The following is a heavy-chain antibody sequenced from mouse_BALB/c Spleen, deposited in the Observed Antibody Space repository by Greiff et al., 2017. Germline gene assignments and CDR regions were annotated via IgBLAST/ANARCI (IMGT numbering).Heavy chain of an antibody. CDR2: ISTYYGDA. CDR1: GYTFTDYA. Sequence: VQVVESGAELVRPGVSVKISCKGSGYTFTDYAMHWVKQSHAKSLEWIGVISTYYGDASYNQKFKGKATMTVDKSSSTAYMELARLTSEDSAIYYCARRGRYEDYYAMDYWGQGTSVTVSS. D-gene: IGHD2-14*01. CDR3: ARRGRYEDYYAMDY. V-gene: IGHV1S137*01. J-gene: IGHJ4*01.